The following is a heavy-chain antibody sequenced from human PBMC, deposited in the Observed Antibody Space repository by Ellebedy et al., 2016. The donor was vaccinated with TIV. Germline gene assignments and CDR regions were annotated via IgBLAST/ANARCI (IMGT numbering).Heavy chain of an antibody. J-gene: IGHJ4*02. CDR3: ARRGPAIGLDY. CDR1: GGSFSSGAYY. Sequence: MPSETLSLTCTVSGGSFSSGAYYWSWIRQHPGKGLDLVGYISYSGSAYYNPSLKSRVTISVDTSKNQFSLKLSSVTAADTAVYYCARRGPAIGLDYWGQGSLVTVSS. D-gene: IGHD2-2*01. CDR2: ISYSGSA. V-gene: IGHV4-31*03.